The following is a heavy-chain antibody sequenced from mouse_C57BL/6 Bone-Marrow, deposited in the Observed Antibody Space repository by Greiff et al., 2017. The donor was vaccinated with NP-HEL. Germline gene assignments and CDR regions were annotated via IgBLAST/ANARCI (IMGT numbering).Heavy chain of an antibody. CDR1: GYTFTSYW. V-gene: IGHV1-55*01. D-gene: IGHD1-1*01. J-gene: IGHJ3*01. Sequence: QVQLKESGAELVKPGASVKMSCKASGYTFTSYWITWVKQRPGQGLEWIGDIYPGSGSTNYNEKFKSKATLTVDTSSSTAYMQLSSLTSADSAVYYCADLWAYWGQGTLVTVSA. CDR3: ADLWAY. CDR2: IYPGSGST.